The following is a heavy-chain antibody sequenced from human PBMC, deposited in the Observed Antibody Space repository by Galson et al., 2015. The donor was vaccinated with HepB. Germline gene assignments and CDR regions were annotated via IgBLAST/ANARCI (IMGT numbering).Heavy chain of an antibody. Sequence: SLRLSCAASGFIFSSYGMHWVRQAPGKGLEWVAVIWYDGSKKYYGGFVKGRFTISRDNSRNTLYLQMNNLRVEDTAVYYCARAQIRMTAGYFDYWGQGTLVTASS. V-gene: IGHV3-33*03. CDR3: ARAQIRMTAGYFDY. CDR2: IWYDGSKK. J-gene: IGHJ4*02. CDR1: GFIFSSYG. D-gene: IGHD6-13*01.